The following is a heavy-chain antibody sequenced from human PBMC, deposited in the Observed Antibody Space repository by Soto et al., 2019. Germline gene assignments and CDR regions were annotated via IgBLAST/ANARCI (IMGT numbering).Heavy chain of an antibody. CDR3: AKEHHYSSSWSEFDY. CDR2: ISGSGVST. CDR1: GFTFSSYA. J-gene: IGHJ4*02. V-gene: IGHV3-23*01. D-gene: IGHD6-13*01. Sequence: EVQLLESGGGLVQPGGSLRLSCAASGFTFSSYAMSWVRQAPGKGLEWVSAISGSGVSTYYADSVKGRFTISRDNSKNTLYLQMHSLRVEDTAVYYCAKEHHYSSSWSEFDYWGQGTLVTVSS.